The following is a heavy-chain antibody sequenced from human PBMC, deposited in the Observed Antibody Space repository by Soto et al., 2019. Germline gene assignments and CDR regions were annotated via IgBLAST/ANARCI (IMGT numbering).Heavy chain of an antibody. V-gene: IGHV3-23*01. J-gene: IGHJ4*02. CDR1: GFTFSSYA. CDR3: AKDRPKGYCSCGSCYGFDY. D-gene: IGHD2-15*01. CDR2: ISGSGGST. Sequence: EVQLLESGGGLVQPGGSLRLSCAASGFTFSSYAMSWVRQAPGKGLEWVSCISGSGGSTYYADAVKGRFTISRDNAQNTLYLQMNSLRAEETAVDYCAKDRPKGYCSCGSCYGFDYWGPGTPDTLSS.